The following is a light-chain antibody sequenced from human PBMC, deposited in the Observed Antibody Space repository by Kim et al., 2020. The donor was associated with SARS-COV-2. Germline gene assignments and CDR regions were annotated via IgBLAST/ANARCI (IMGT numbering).Light chain of an antibody. Sequence: EIVLTQSPGTLSLSPGERATLSCRASQSVSSSYLTWYQHKPGQAPRLLIYGASSRATGIPDRFSGSGSGTDFTLTISRLEPEDFAVYYCQKYGSSSFTFGQGTKLEIK. CDR2: GAS. V-gene: IGKV3-20*01. CDR1: QSVSSSY. J-gene: IGKJ2*01. CDR3: QKYGSSSFT.